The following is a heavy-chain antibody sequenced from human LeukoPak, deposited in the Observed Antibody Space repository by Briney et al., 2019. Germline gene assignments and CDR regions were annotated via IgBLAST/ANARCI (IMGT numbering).Heavy chain of an antibody. V-gene: IGHV4-59*11. CDR3: ARDPTTVTKGLDI. Sequence: SETLSLTCTVSGGSISSHYWSWIRQPLGKGLEWIGYISYIGSTNYNPSLKSRVAISVDTSKNQFSLKLSSVTAADAAVYFCARDPTTVTKGLDIWGQGTMVTVSS. CDR2: ISYIGST. D-gene: IGHD4-17*01. CDR1: GGSISSHY. J-gene: IGHJ3*02.